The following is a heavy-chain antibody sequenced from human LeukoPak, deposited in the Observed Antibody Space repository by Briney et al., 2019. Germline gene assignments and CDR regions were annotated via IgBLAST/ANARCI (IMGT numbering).Heavy chain of an antibody. CDR1: GYSISSGYY. CDR2: IYHSGST. D-gene: IGHD1-26*01. Sequence: SETLSLTCAVSGYSISSGYYWGWIRQPPGKGLEWIGSIYHSGSTYYNPSLKSRVTISVDTSKNQFSLKLSSVTAADTAVYYCARVDSGSFGFYYYYYVDVWGKGTTVTVSS. J-gene: IGHJ6*03. CDR3: ARVDSGSFGFYYYYYVDV. V-gene: IGHV4-38-2*01.